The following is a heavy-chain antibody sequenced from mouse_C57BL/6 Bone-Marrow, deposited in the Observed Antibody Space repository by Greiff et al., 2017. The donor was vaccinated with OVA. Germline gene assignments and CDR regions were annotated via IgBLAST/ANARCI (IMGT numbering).Heavy chain of an antibody. CDR3: ARRGGYFDY. CDR2: INPSNGGT. Sequence: VQLQQSGPELVKPGASVKISCKASGYSFTGYYMNWVKQSPEKSLEWIGEINPSNGGTTYNQKFKAKATLTVDKSSSTAYMQLKSLTSEDSAVYYCARRGGYFDYWGQGTTLTVSS. CDR1: GYSFTGYY. J-gene: IGHJ2*01. V-gene: IGHV1-42*01.